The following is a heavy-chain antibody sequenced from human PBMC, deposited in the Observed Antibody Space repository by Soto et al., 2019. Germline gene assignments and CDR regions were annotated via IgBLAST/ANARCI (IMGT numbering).Heavy chain of an antibody. J-gene: IGHJ4*02. Sequence: EVQLVESGGGLVQPGGSLRLSCAASGFPFSSYWMSWVRQAPGKGLEWVANIKQDGSEKYYVDSVKGRFTISRDNAKNSLYLEMNGLRDEDTAVYYCAREICVGGNCYSDQGDFDSWGQGTLVTLSS. V-gene: IGHV3-7*01. CDR1: GFPFSSYW. CDR2: IKQDGSEK. D-gene: IGHD2-21*02. CDR3: AREICVGGNCYSDQGDFDS.